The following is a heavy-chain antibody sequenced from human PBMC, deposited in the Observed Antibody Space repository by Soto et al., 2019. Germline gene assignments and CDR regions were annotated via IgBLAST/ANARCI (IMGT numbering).Heavy chain of an antibody. D-gene: IGHD2-21*01. Sequence: QVQLQESGPGLVKPSQTLSLTCSVSGASISSGGYYWNWIRQHPGKGLEWIGYSYYSGTTYYNPSPKSRVTISVDTSKNQFSLKLSSVTAADTAVYYCAASCVGCGGFNYYGMDVWGQGTTVTVSS. CDR2: SYYSGTT. V-gene: IGHV4-31*03. J-gene: IGHJ6*02. CDR1: GASISSGGYY. CDR3: AASCVGCGGFNYYGMDV.